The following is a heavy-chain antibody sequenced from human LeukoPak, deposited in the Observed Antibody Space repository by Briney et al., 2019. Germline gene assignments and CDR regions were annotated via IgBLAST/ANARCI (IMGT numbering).Heavy chain of an antibody. CDR1: GFTFSTYG. J-gene: IGHJ4*02. Sequence: GGSLRLSCAASGFTFSTYGMHWVRQAPGKGLEWVAVIWYDGSYKYYADSVKGRFTISGDNSKNTLYLQMNSLRAEDTAVYYCARGEGHNSGSYLNWGQGILVTVSS. CDR2: IWYDGSYK. V-gene: IGHV3-33*01. D-gene: IGHD1-26*01. CDR3: ARGEGHNSGSYLN.